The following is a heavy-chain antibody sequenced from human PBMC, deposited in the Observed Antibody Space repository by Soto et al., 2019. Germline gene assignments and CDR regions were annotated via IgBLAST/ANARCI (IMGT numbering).Heavy chain of an antibody. CDR3: ARYYDFWSGYSPGRGYYYYYGMDV. V-gene: IGHV3-23*01. CDR1: GFTFSSYA. Sequence: GGSLRLSCAASGFTFSSYAMSWVRQAPGKGLEWVSGISGRGGSTYYADSVKGRFTISRDNSKNTLYLQMNSLRAEDTAVYYCARYYDFWSGYSPGRGYYYYYGMDVWGQGTTVTVSS. CDR2: ISGRGGST. J-gene: IGHJ6*02. D-gene: IGHD3-3*01.